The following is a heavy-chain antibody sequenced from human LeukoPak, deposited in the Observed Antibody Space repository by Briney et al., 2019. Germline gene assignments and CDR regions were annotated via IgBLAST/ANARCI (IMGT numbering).Heavy chain of an antibody. V-gene: IGHV3-21*01. CDR2: IGSSSSSM. J-gene: IGHJ4*02. CDR1: GFTFSSYS. CDR3: AGENLEGFDY. Sequence: GGSLRLSCAASGFTFSSYSMNWVRQAPGKGLEWVSSIGSSSSSMYYTDSVKGRFTISRDNAKNSLYLQMNSLRAEDTAVYYCAGENLEGFDYWGQGTLVTVSS.